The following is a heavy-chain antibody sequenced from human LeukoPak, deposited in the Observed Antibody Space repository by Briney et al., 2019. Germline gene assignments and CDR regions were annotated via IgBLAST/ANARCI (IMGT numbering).Heavy chain of an antibody. J-gene: IGHJ5*02. CDR1: GGSISSSSYY. CDR2: IYYSGST. Sequence: SETLSLTSTVSGGSISSSSYYWGWIRQPPGKGLEWIGSIYYSGSTYYNPSLKSRVTISVDTSKNQFSLKLSSVTAADTAVYYCARRSIVVVGRRVNWFDPWGQGTLVTVSS. V-gene: IGHV4-39*07. CDR3: ARRSIVVVGRRVNWFDP. D-gene: IGHD2-2*01.